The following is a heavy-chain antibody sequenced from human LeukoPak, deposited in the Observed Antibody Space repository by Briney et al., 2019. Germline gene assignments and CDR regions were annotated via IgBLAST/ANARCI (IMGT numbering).Heavy chain of an antibody. CDR1: GGSISSYY. CDR3: ASALFRGARLVDY. J-gene: IGHJ4*02. CDR2: IYYSGST. V-gene: IGHV4-59*01. Sequence: SETLSLTCTVSGGSISSYYWSWIRQPPGKGLEWIGYIYYSGSTNYNPSLKSRVTISVDTSKNQFSLKLSSVTAEDTAVYYCASALFRGARLVDYWGQGTLVTVSS. D-gene: IGHD3-10*01.